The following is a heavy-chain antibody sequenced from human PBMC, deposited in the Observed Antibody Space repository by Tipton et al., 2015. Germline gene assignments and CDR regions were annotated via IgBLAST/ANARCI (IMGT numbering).Heavy chain of an antibody. CDR3: ARDRRSGGIVVDN. Sequence: TLSLTCAVYGGSFSGYYWSWIRQSPGKGLEWIGEIYPRGNTIYNPSLESRVSISIDESNNQFSLNLRSVTAADTAMYYCARDRRSGGIVVDNWGQGTLVTVSS. CDR2: IYPRGNT. J-gene: IGHJ4*02. D-gene: IGHD2-15*01. V-gene: IGHV4-34*01. CDR1: GGSFSGYY.